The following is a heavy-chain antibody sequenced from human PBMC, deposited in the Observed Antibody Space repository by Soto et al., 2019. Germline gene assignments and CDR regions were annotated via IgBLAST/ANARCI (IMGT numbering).Heavy chain of an antibody. D-gene: IGHD3-10*01. V-gene: IGHV3-30-3*01. CDR2: ISYDGSNK. CDR3: ARDHYYGSGTRDYYYGMDV. CDR1: GFTFSSYA. Sequence: GSLRLSCAASGFTFSSYAMHWVRQAPGKGLEWVAVISYDGSNKYYADSVKGRFTISRDNSKNTLYLQMNSLRAEDTAVYYCARDHYYGSGTRDYYYGMDVWGQGTTVTVSS. J-gene: IGHJ6*02.